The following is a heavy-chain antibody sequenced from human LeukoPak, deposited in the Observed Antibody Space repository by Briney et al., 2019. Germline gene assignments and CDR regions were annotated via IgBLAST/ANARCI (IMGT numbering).Heavy chain of an antibody. Sequence: ASVKVSCKASGYTFTSYYMHWVRQALAQGLEWMGIINPSGGSTNYAQKFQGRVTMTRDTSISTAYMELSRLRSDDTAVYYCARGNLGFYYGSGSYYAYFDYWGQGTLVTVSS. V-gene: IGHV1-46*01. J-gene: IGHJ4*02. CDR1: GYTFTSYY. CDR3: ARGNLGFYYGSGSYYAYFDY. CDR2: INPSGGST. D-gene: IGHD3-10*01.